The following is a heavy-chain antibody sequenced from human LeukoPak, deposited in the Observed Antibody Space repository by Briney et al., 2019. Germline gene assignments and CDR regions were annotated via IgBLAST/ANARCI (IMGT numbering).Heavy chain of an antibody. Sequence: ASVKVSCKASGYTFTSYYMHWVRQAPGQGLEWMGWINPDSGGTNYAQKFQGRVTMTRDTSISTAYMELSRLRSDDTAVYYCARGRTRVVPAAITYWGQGTLVTVSS. CDR1: GYTFTSYY. CDR3: ARGRTRVVPAAITY. D-gene: IGHD2-2*01. V-gene: IGHV1-2*02. CDR2: INPDSGGT. J-gene: IGHJ4*02.